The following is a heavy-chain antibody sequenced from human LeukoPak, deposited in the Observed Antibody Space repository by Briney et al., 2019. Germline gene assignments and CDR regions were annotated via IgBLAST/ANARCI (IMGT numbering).Heavy chain of an antibody. J-gene: IGHJ6*03. CDR2: MNPNSGNT. Sequence: ASVKVSCKASGYTFTGYYMHWVRQATGQGLEWMGWMNPNSGNTGYAQKFQGRVTMTRNTSISTAYMELSSLRSEDTAVYYCARRVPAAIRYYYYYYMDVWGKGTTVTVSS. CDR1: GYTFTGYY. D-gene: IGHD2-2*02. CDR3: ARRVPAAIRYYYYYYMDV. V-gene: IGHV1-8*02.